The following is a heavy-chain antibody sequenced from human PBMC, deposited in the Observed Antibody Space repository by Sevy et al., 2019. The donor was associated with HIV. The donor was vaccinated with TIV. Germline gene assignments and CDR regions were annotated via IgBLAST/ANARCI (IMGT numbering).Heavy chain of an antibody. V-gene: IGHV4-34*01. CDR1: GGSIGGYY. CDR3: AGGREAATLLGFFDT. Sequence: SETLSLTCAVRGGSIGGYYWSWIRQAPGKGPEWIGEISHSGATNYSPSLGRRVTISVDTSNNQLSLRLTSLTAADSGEDFCAGGREAATLLGFFDTWGPGTLVTVSS. CDR2: ISHSGAT. D-gene: IGHD3-16*01. J-gene: IGHJ4*02.